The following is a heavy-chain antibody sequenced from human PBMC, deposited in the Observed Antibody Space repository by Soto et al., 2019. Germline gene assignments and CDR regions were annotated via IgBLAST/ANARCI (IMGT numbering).Heavy chain of an antibody. D-gene: IGHD4-17*01. J-gene: IGHJ4*02. CDR3: AKHLMTTVTKGGLDY. V-gene: IGHV3-23*01. CDR2: ISGSGATT. Sequence: GGSLRLSCAASGFTFNSNAMSWVRQAPGKGLEWVSAISGSGATTYYTNSVEGRFTISRDNSKNTLYLQVNSLRAEDTAVYYCAKHLMTTVTKGGLDYWGQGTLVTVSS. CDR1: GFTFNSNA.